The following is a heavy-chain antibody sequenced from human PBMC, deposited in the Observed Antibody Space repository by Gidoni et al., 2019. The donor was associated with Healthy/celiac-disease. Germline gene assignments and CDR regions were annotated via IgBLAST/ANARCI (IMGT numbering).Heavy chain of an antibody. CDR3: ARGELWHPLDY. J-gene: IGHJ4*02. Sequence: QVQLQESGPGLVKPSETLSLPCAVSGYSISSGYYWGWIRQPPGKGLELIGSIYHSGSTYYNPSLKSRVTISVDTSKNQFSLKLSSVTAADTAVYYCARGELWHPLDYWGQGTLVTVSS. CDR1: GYSISSGYY. V-gene: IGHV4-38-2*01. D-gene: IGHD5-18*01. CDR2: IYHSGST.